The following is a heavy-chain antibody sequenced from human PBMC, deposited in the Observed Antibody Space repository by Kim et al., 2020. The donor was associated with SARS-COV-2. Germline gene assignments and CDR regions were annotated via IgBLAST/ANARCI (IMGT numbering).Heavy chain of an antibody. CDR3: AKDQDYYGSGTYIDF. Sequence: ASVKGRFTISRDNSRDTVYLQMNSLRAEDTAIYYCAKDQDYYGSGTYIDFWGQGTLVTVSS. J-gene: IGHJ4*02. D-gene: IGHD3-10*01. V-gene: IGHV3-23*01.